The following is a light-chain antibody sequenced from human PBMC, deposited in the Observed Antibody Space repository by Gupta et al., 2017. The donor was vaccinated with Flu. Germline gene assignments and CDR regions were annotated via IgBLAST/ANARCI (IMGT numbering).Light chain of an antibody. J-gene: IGLJ3*02. V-gene: IGLV2-14*01. CDR1: SSDIGGYNY. CDR3: GSYTSSSTWV. Sequence: QSALTQPASVSGSPGQSITFSCTVTSSDIGGYNYVSWYQQHPGKAPKLMIYEVTNRPSGVSNRFSGSKSGNTASLTISGLQAEDEADYFCGSYTSSSTWVFGGGTKLTVL. CDR2: EVT.